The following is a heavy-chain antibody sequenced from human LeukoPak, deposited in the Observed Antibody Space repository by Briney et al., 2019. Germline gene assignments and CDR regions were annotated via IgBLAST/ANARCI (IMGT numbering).Heavy chain of an antibody. D-gene: IGHD2-2*01. Sequence: PSETLSLTCAVYGGSFSGYYWSWIRQPPGKGLEWIGEINHSGSTNYNPSLKSRVTISVDTSKNQFSLKLSSVTAADTAVYYCARGRSSTSCYWFDPWGQGTQVTVSS. CDR2: INHSGST. V-gene: IGHV4-34*01. CDR3: ARGRSSTSCYWFDP. CDR1: GGSFSGYY. J-gene: IGHJ5*02.